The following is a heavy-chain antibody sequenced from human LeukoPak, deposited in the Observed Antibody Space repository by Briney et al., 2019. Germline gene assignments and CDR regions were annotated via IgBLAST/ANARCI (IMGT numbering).Heavy chain of an antibody. Sequence: KPSETLSLTCTVAGGSISSYYWSWIRQPPEKRLEWIGYIYYSGSTNYNPSLKSLVTTSVDTSKNRFSLKLSSVTAADTAVYYCARVKAPTVTTWRAYYYMDVWGKGTTVTVSS. J-gene: IGHJ6*03. D-gene: IGHD4-17*01. CDR3: ARVKAPTVTTWRAYYYMDV. V-gene: IGHV4-59*01. CDR2: IYYSGST. CDR1: GGSISSYY.